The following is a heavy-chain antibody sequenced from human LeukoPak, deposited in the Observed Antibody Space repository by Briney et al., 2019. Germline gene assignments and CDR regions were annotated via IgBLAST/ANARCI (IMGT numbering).Heavy chain of an antibody. CDR3: AKAPVTSCRGAYCYPFDS. CDR2: IRYDGSNK. CDR1: GCTFSSYG. V-gene: IGHV3-30*02. D-gene: IGHD2-21*01. Sequence: PGGSLRLSCAASGCTFSSYGMHWVRQAPGKGLEWVAFIRYDGSNKYYADSVRGRFTIARDNSKNTLYLQMNSLRAEDAAVYFCAKAPVTSCRGAYCYPFDSWGQGTLVTVSS. J-gene: IGHJ4*02.